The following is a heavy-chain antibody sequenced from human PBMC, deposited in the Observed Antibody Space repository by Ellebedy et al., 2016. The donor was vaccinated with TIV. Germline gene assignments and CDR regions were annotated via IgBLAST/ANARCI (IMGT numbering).Heavy chain of an antibody. J-gene: IGHJ4*02. Sequence: PGGSLRLSCAASGFTFSSYDMHWVRQAPGKGLEWVALISYDANNKYYADSVKGRFTISRDTSKKTSYLHMNGLRAEDTAVYYCAKPFVGHCISTICYVFDDWGQGTPVTVSS. V-gene: IGHV3-30*18. CDR2: ISYDANNK. D-gene: IGHD2-2*01. CDR1: GFTFSSYD. CDR3: AKPFVGHCISTICYVFDD.